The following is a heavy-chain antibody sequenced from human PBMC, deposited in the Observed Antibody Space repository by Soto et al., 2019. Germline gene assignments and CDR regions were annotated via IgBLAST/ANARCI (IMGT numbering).Heavy chain of an antibody. CDR1: GGTFSSYA. CDR3: ARDQAVRYYYDSSGYHYYYGMDV. Sequence: SVKVSCKASGGTFSSYAISWVRQAPGQGLEWMGGIIPIFGTANYAQKFQGRVTITADESTSTAYMELSSLRSEDTAVYYCARDQAVRYYYDSSGYHYYYGMDVWGQGTTVTVSS. V-gene: IGHV1-69*13. J-gene: IGHJ6*02. CDR2: IIPIFGTA. D-gene: IGHD3-22*01.